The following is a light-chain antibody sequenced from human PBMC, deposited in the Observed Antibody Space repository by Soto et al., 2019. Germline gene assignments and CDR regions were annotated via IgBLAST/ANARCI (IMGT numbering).Light chain of an antibody. Sequence: EIVLTQSPGTLSLYPGERATLSCRASQSVSSSYLAWYQQKPGQAPRLLIYGASNRATGIPDRFSGSGSGTDFTLTISRLEPEDFAVYYCQQYGSSPTWTFGQGTKVDIK. J-gene: IGKJ1*01. CDR1: QSVSSSY. V-gene: IGKV3-20*01. CDR3: QQYGSSPTWT. CDR2: GAS.